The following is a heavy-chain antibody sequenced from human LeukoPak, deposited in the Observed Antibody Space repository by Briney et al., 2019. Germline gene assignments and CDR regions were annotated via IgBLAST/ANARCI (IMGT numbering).Heavy chain of an antibody. CDR1: GYTLTELS. CDR3: ATSPYYYDSSGRFDY. Sequence: ASVKVSCKVFGYTLTELSMHWVRQAPGKGLEWMGSFDPEDGETIYAQRFQGRVTTTEDTSTDTAYMDLSRLRSEDTAVYYCATSPYYYDSSGRFDYWGQGTLVTVSS. CDR2: FDPEDGET. V-gene: IGHV1-24*01. D-gene: IGHD3-22*01. J-gene: IGHJ4*02.